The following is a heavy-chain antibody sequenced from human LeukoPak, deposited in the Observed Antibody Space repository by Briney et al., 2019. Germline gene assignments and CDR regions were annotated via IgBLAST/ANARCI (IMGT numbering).Heavy chain of an antibody. D-gene: IGHD1-26*01. CDR3: ARDLTSYSGSYFFDY. J-gene: IGHJ4*02. CDR1: GFSFRSFT. CDR2: ISDSDADT. V-gene: IGHV3-23*01. Sequence: PGGSLRLSCAASGFSFRSFTMHWVRQAPGKGLEWVSGISDSDADTHYADSVKGRFTISRDNSKNTVYLQMSSLRVEDTAVYYCARDLTSYSGSYFFDYWAREPWSPSPQ.